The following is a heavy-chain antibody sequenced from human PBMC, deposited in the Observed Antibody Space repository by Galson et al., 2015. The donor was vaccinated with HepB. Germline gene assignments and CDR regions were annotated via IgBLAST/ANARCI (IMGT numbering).Heavy chain of an antibody. CDR3: AKDTLYSSSLVLDY. D-gene: IGHD6-6*01. CDR2: IWYDGSNK. Sequence: SLRLSCAASGFTFSSYGMHWVRQAPGKGLEWVAVIWYDGSNKYYADSVKGRFTISRDNSKNTLYLQMNSLRAEDTAVYYCAKDTLYSSSLVLDYWGQGTLVTVSS. V-gene: IGHV3-33*06. J-gene: IGHJ4*02. CDR1: GFTFSSYG.